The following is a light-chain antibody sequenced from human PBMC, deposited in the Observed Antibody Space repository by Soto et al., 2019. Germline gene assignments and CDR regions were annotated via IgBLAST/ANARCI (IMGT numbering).Light chain of an antibody. V-gene: IGKV3-20*01. CDR1: QSVGNRY. J-gene: IGKJ1*01. CDR3: QQYDTSPPT. Sequence: PGASATLSCSSIQSVGNRYLAWHQQKPGQAPRLLVYGASSRATGNPDRFSGSGSETDFTLTISRLEPEDVAVYYCQQYDTSPPTFGQGTKVDIK. CDR2: GAS.